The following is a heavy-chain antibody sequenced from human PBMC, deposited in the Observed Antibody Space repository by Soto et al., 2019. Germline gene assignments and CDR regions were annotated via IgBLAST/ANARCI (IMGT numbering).Heavy chain of an antibody. Sequence: PGGSLRLGCAASGFTFSSYVMCGVRQAQGKGLEWVSAISGSGGSTYYADSVKGRFTISRDNSKNTLYLQMNSLRAEDTAVYYCATGRGLYYYYGMDVWGQGTTVTVSS. J-gene: IGHJ6*02. CDR2: ISGSGGST. V-gene: IGHV3-23*01. D-gene: IGHD3-10*01. CDR3: ATGRGLYYYYGMDV. CDR1: GFTFSSYV.